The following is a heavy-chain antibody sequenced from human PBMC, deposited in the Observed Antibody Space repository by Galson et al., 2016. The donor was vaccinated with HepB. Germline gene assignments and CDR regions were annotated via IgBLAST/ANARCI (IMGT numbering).Heavy chain of an antibody. J-gene: IGHJ5*02. CDR2: INHRGST. CDR1: GGSLRNYY. D-gene: IGHD3-3*01. Sequence: ETLSLTCAVYGGSLRNYYWSWIRQPPGKGLEWIGEINHRGSTLYNPSLKSRVTMSIDTSKNHFSLNLTSATAADAALYYCARILFDCRRGFWFDLWGQGTLVTVS. V-gene: IGHV4-34*01. CDR3: ARILFDCRRGFWFDL.